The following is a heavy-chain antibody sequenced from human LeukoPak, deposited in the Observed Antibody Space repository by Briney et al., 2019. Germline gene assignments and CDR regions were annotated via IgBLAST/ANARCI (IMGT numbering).Heavy chain of an antibody. CDR2: IYYSGST. D-gene: IGHD5-18*01. CDR3: ARHTGGYSYGLLDY. Sequence: PSETLSLTCTVSGGSISSYYWSWIRQPPGKGLEWIGYIYYSGSTNYTPSLKSRVTISVDTSKNQFSLKLSSVTAVDTAVYYCARHTGGYSYGLLDYWGQGTLVTVSS. V-gene: IGHV4-59*08. J-gene: IGHJ4*02. CDR1: GGSISSYY.